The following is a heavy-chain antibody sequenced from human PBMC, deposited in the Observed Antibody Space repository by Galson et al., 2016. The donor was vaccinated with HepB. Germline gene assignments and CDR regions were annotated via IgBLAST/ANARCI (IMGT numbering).Heavy chain of an antibody. D-gene: IGHD3-10*01. Sequence: CAISGDSVYNNGAAWVWIRQSPSRGLEWLGRTFYRSTWENHYAGSVKNRITISPDTSRNQFSLHLNSVTPEDTAVSYCARAVMLGRGMDVWGQGTTVTVSS. CDR3: ARAVMLGRGMDV. CDR2: TFYRSTWEN. CDR1: GDSVYNNGAA. J-gene: IGHJ6*02. V-gene: IGHV6-1*01.